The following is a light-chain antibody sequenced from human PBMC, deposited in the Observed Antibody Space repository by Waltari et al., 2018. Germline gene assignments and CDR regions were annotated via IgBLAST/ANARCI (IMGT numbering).Light chain of an antibody. CDR1: QSVSRN. J-gene: IGKJ2*01. CDR3: QQYNNWPYT. Sequence: EIVMTQYPATLSVSPGERATLSCRASQSVSRNLAWYQQKPGQAPRLLIYGASTRATGIPARFSGSGSGTEFTLTISSLQSEDFAVYYCQQYNNWPYTFGQGTKLEIK. CDR2: GAS. V-gene: IGKV3-15*01.